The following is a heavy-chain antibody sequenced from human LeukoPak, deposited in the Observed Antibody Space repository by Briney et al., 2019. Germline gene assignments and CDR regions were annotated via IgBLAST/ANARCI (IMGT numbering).Heavy chain of an antibody. V-gene: IGHV4-34*01. J-gene: IGHJ6*04. D-gene: IGHD2-2*01. CDR3: ARGQLVPAAKKRDYYYGMDV. CDR1: GGSFSGYY. Sequence: SETLSLTCAVYGGSFSGYYWSWIRQPPGKGLEWIGEINHSGSTTYNPSLKSRVTISVDTSKNQFSLKLSSVTAADTAVYYCARGQLVPAAKKRDYYYGMDVWGKGTTVTVSS. CDR2: INHSGST.